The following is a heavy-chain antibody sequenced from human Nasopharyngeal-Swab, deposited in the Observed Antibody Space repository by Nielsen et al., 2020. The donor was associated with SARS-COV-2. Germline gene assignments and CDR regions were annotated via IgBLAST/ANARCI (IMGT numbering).Heavy chain of an antibody. Sequence: WIRQPPGKGLEWVSYISSSSSTIYYADSVKGRFTISRDNAKNSLYLQMNSLRAEDTAVYYCARDTKGSSGWPYYYYYYMDVWGKGTTVTSP. CDR2: ISSSSSTI. D-gene: IGHD6-19*01. J-gene: IGHJ6*03. CDR3: ARDTKGSSGWPYYYYYYMDV. V-gene: IGHV3-48*01.